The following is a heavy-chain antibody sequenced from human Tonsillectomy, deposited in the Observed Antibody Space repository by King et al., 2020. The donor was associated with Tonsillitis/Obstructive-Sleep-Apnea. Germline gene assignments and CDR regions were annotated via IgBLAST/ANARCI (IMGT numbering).Heavy chain of an antibody. CDR3: ARARSARYFDY. Sequence: VQLVESGGGLIQPGGSLRLSCAASGFTVSSNYMSWVRQAPGKGLEWVSVIYSGGRTYYADSVKGRFTISRDNSKNTLYLQMNSLRAEDTAVYYCARARSARYFDYWGQGTLVTVSS. J-gene: IGHJ4*02. D-gene: IGHD6-25*01. CDR2: IYSGGRT. CDR1: GFTVSSNY. V-gene: IGHV3-53*01.